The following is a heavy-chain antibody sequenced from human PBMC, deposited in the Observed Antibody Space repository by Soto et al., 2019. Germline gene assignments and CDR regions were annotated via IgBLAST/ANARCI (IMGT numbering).Heavy chain of an antibody. D-gene: IGHD6-13*01. J-gene: IGHJ6*02. Sequence: QVQLVQSGAEVKKPGSSVKVSCKASGGTFSSYTISWVRQAPGQGLEWMGRIIPILGIANYAQKFQGRVTITADKSTSTAYMELSSLRSEDTAVYYCAREGDSSSWDYYYYYGMDVWGQGTTVTVSS. CDR2: IIPILGIA. CDR3: AREGDSSSWDYYYYYGMDV. V-gene: IGHV1-69*08. CDR1: GGTFSSYT.